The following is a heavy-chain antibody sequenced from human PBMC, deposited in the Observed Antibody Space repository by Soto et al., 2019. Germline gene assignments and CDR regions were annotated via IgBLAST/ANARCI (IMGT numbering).Heavy chain of an antibody. D-gene: IGHD6-6*01. CDR2: IYYSGST. V-gene: IGHV4-39*01. J-gene: IGHJ4*02. CDR1: GGSISSSSYY. CDR3: ARHMIRIAARLFDY. Sequence: LTCTVAGGSISSSSYYWGWIRQPPGKGLEWIGSIYYSGSTYYNPSLKSRVTISVDTSKNQFSLKLSSVTAADTAVYYCARHMIRIAARLFDYWGQGTLVTVSS.